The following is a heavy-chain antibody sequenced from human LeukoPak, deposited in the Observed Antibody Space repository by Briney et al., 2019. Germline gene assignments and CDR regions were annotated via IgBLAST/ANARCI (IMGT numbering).Heavy chain of an antibody. J-gene: IGHJ4*02. CDR1: GGSFSGYY. D-gene: IGHD6-19*01. CDR2: INHSGST. V-gene: IGHV4-34*01. CDR3: AGGNDSSGLEAAFDY. Sequence: SETLSLTCAVYGGSFSGYYWSWIRQPPGKGLEWIGEINHSGSTNYNPSLKSRVTISVDTSKNQFSLKLSSVTAADTAVYYCAGGNDSSGLEAAFDYWGQGTLVTVSS.